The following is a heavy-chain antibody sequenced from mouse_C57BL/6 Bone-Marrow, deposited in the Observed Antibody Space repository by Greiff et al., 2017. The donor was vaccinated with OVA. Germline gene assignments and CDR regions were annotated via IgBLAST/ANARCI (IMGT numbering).Heavy chain of an antibody. Sequence: QVQLQQPGAELVRPGSSVKLSCKASGYTFTSYWMDWVKQRPGQGLEWIGNIYPSDSETHYNQKFKDKATLTVDKSSSTAYMQLSSLTSEDSAVYYCASPGWLPSYFDVWGTGTTVTVSS. CDR1: GYTFTSYW. J-gene: IGHJ1*03. CDR2: IYPSDSET. D-gene: IGHD2-3*01. V-gene: IGHV1-61*01. CDR3: ASPGWLPSYFDV.